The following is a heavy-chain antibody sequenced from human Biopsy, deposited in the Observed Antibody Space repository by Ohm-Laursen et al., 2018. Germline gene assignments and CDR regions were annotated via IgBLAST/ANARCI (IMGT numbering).Heavy chain of an antibody. J-gene: IGHJ5*01. V-gene: IGHV3-74*01. CDR3: ARDASQGFDS. CDR1: GFSFSSYG. Sequence: GSLRLSCAASGFSFSSYGMHWVRQAPGKGLVWVSRSNTDGSHTNYADSVKGRFTTSTDNAKNTLYLYMSSLTVEDTAVYFCARDASQGFDSWGQGTLVTVSS. CDR2: SNTDGSHT.